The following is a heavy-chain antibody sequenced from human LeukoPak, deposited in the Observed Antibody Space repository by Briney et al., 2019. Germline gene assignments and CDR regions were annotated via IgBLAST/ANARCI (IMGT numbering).Heavy chain of an antibody. CDR1: GFTFSSYS. CDR2: ISSGSSFI. J-gene: IGHJ4*02. CDR3: ARATVVDY. Sequence: GGSLRLSCAASGFTFSSYSLNWVRQAPGKGLEWVSSISSGSSFIYYADSVKGRFTISRDNAKNSLYLQKNSLRAEDRAVYYCARATVVDYWGQGTLVTVSS. D-gene: IGHD4-23*01. V-gene: IGHV3-21*01.